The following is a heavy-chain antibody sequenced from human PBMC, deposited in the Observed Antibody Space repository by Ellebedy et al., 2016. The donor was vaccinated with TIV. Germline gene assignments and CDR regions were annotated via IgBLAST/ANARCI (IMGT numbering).Heavy chain of an antibody. Sequence: GGSLRLSXAASGFTFDDFAMHWVRQAPGKGLEWVAGISWNSGSVAYADSVKGRFTISRDNAKNTVSLQISSLRVEDTAFYYCANDESPLIIRGWFDPWGQGTRVTVSS. CDR1: GFTFDDFA. J-gene: IGHJ5*02. CDR2: ISWNSGSV. D-gene: IGHD3-16*02. CDR3: ANDESPLIIRGWFDP. V-gene: IGHV3-9*01.